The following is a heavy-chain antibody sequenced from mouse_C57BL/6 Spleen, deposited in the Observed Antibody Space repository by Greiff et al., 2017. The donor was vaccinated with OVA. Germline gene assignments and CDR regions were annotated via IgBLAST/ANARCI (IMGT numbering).Heavy chain of an antibody. J-gene: IGHJ2*01. CDR2: IYPSDSET. D-gene: IGHD2-4*01. CDR1: GYTFTSYW. V-gene: IGHV1-61*01. CDR3: ARLDYALYYFDD. Sequence: QVQLQQPGAELVRPGSSVKLSCKASGYTFTSYWMDWVKQRPGQGLEWIGNIYPSDSETHYNQKFKDKATLTVDKSSSTAYMQLSSLTSEDSAVYYCARLDYALYYFDDWGQGTTLTVSS.